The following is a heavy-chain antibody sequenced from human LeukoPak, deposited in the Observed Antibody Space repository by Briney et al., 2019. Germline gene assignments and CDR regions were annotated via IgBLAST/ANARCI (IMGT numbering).Heavy chain of an antibody. CDR1: GGSISSGTYY. V-gene: IGHV4-61*02. CDR2: IYTSGST. CDR3: ARTKAGTADY. Sequence: SETLSLTCTVSGGSISSGTYYWSWIRQPAGKGLEWIGRIYTSGSTNYSPSLKSRVTISVDTSKNQFSLKLSSVTAADTAVYYCARTKAGTADYWGQGTLVTVSS. D-gene: IGHD6-19*01. J-gene: IGHJ4*02.